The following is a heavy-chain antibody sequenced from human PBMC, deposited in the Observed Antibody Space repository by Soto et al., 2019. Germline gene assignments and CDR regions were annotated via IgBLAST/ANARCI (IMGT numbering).Heavy chain of an antibody. J-gene: IGHJ3*02. V-gene: IGHV1-18*04. CDR3: ARDWWTNIAVAGRDSFDI. D-gene: IGHD6-19*01. Sequence: QVQLVQCGAEVKNHGASVKVSCKACGYTFTIYGISWVRQAPGQGLEWVGWISAYNGNTNYAQKLQGRVTMTTDTCTSPAYGELRSLRSDDTAVYDCARDWWTNIAVAGRDSFDIWGQGTMVTVSS. CDR2: ISAYNGNT. CDR1: GYTFTIYG.